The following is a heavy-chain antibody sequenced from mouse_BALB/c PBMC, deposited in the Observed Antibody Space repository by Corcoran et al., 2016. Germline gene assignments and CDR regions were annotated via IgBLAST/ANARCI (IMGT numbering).Heavy chain of an antibody. Sequence: QVQLQQSGAELMKPGASVKISCKATGYTFSSYWIEWVKQRPGHGLEWIGEILPGSGSTNYNEKFKGKATFTADTSSNTAYMQLSSLTSEDSAVYYCARGQAPVSRYGFAYWGQGTLVTVSA. D-gene: IGHD2-14*01. V-gene: IGHV1-9*01. CDR1: GYTFSSYW. J-gene: IGHJ3*01. CDR3: ARGQAPVSRYGFAY. CDR2: ILPGSGST.